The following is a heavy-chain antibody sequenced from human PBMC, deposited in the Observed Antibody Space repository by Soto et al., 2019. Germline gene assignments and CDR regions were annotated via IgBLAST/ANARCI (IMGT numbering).Heavy chain of an antibody. V-gene: IGHV4-31*03. CDR1: GGAINNRDYY. J-gene: IGHJ6*02. CDR2: IFYSGST. CDR3: ARARPDFKSFGSGMDV. Sequence: QVQLQESGPGLVKPSQTLSLTCSVSGGAINNRDYYWSWIRQHPGKGLEWIGNIFYSGSTDYNPSLKGRLTISIDTSKNEFSLKLTSVTAADTAVYYCARARPDFKSFGSGMDVWGQGTTVTVSS. D-gene: IGHD3-16*01.